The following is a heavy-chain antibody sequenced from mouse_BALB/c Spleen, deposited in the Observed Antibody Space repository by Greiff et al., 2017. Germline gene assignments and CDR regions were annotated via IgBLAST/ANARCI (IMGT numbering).Heavy chain of an antibody. CDR3: AREGYDYDVGAMDY. CDR1: GFSLTSYG. J-gene: IGHJ4*01. CDR2: IWAGGST. D-gene: IGHD2-4*01. V-gene: IGHV2-9*02. Sequence: VKLLESGPGLVAPSQSLSITCTVSGFSLTSYGVHWVRQPPGKGLEWLGVIWAGGSTNYNSALMSRLSISKDNSKSQVFLKMNSLQTDDTAMYYCAREGYDYDVGAMDYWGQGTSVTVSS.